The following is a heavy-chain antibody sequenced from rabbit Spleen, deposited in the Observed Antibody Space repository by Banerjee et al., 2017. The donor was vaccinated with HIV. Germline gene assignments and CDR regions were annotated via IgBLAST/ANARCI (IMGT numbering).Heavy chain of an antibody. V-gene: IGHV1S45*01. Sequence: QEQLEESGGGLVQPGASLTLTCTASGIDFNNYNFMCWVRQAPGKGLEWIACIDIGSRDFTYYASWAKGRFTISKSSSTTVTLQMTSLTVADTGTYFCARDTGSSFSTYGMDLWGPGTLVTVS. D-gene: IGHD8-1*01. J-gene: IGHJ6*01. CDR1: GIDFNNYNF. CDR3: ARDTGSSFSTYGMDL. CDR2: IDIGSRDFT.